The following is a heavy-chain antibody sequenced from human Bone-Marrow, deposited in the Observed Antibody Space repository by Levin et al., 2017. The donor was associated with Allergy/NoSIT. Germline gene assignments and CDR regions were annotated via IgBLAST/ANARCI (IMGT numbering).Heavy chain of an antibody. CDR3: TRRGKEVWFGDDDYFDH. D-gene: IGHD3-10*01. V-gene: IGHV3-74*01. CDR1: GFTFSSHW. Sequence: GGSLRLSCAVSGFTFSSHWMHWVRQAPGKGLVWVSRTSSDGTTTTYADSVKGRLTISRDNAKNTLYLQMNSLRAEDTAVYYCTRRGKEVWFGDDDYFDHWGQGTLVTVSS. CDR2: TSSDGTTT. J-gene: IGHJ4*02.